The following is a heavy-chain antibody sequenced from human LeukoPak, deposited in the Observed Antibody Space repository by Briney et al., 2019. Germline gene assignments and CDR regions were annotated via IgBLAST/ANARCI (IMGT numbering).Heavy chain of an antibody. Sequence: GGSLRLSCAASRFAFNTYWMSWVRQAPGKGLEWVATINRDGGEKYYVDPVKGRFTISRDNAKNSLYLQMNSLRVEDTAVYYCAKGGYCTGISCPSPAARHVDYWGQGILVTVSS. J-gene: IGHJ4*02. D-gene: IGHD2-8*02. CDR1: RFAFNTYW. CDR3: AKGGYCTGISCPSPAARHVDY. V-gene: IGHV3-7*01. CDR2: INRDGGEK.